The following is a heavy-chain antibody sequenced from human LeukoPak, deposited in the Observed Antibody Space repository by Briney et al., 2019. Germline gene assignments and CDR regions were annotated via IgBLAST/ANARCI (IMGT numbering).Heavy chain of an antibody. J-gene: IGHJ4*02. CDR2: INHSGST. Sequence: SETLSHTCAVFGVSFSGYYWSWIRQPPGKGLEWIGEINHSGSTNYNPSLKSRVTISVDTSKNQFSLKLSSVTAADTAVYYCATAEGDYWGQGTLVTVSS. V-gene: IGHV4-34*01. CDR1: GVSFSGYY. CDR3: ATAEGDY.